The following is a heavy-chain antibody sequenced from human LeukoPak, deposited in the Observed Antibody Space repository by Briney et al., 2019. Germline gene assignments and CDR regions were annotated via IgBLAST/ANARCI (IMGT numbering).Heavy chain of an antibody. Sequence: SETLSLTCTVSGGSISGSSYYWGWIRQPPGKGLEWIGSIYYSGSTYYNPSLKSRVTISVDTSKNQFSLKLSSVTAADTAVYYCARGHLDYGGNSGGYYFDYWGQGTLVTVSS. V-gene: IGHV4-39*07. CDR2: IYYSGST. J-gene: IGHJ4*02. D-gene: IGHD4-23*01. CDR1: GGSISGSSYY. CDR3: ARGHLDYGGNSGGYYFDY.